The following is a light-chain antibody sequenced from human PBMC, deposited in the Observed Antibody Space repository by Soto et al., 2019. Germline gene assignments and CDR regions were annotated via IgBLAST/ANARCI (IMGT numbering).Light chain of an antibody. V-gene: IGKV1-39*01. CDR1: QNISSY. CDR3: EQSYSTLFT. Sequence: DIPMTQSPSSLSASVGDRVTITCRARQNISSYLNWYQQKPGKAPKLLIYAASSLQSGVPSRFSGSGSGTDLTLTISSLQPEDFATYYCEQSYSTLFTFGPGTKVDIK. CDR2: AAS. J-gene: IGKJ3*01.